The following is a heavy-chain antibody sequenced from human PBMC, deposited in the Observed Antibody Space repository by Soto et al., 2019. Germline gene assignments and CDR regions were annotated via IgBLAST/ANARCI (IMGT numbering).Heavy chain of an antibody. Sequence: QVQLVQSGAEVKKPGASVKVSCKASGYTFTSYGISWVRQAPGQGLEWMGWISAYNGNTNYAQKHQGRVTMTTDTSTSTAYMELRSLRSDDTAVYYCARDVGYCSGGSCYEYYFDYWGQGTLVTVSS. CDR3: ARDVGYCSGGSCYEYYFDY. CDR1: GYTFTSYG. J-gene: IGHJ4*02. D-gene: IGHD2-15*01. V-gene: IGHV1-18*01. CDR2: ISAYNGNT.